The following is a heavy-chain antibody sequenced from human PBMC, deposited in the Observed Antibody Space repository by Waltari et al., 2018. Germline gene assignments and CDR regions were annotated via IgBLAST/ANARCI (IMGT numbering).Heavy chain of an antibody. D-gene: IGHD2-15*01. CDR1: GFTFSRYS. V-gene: IGHV3-48*01. Sequence: EVQLVESGGGLVQPGGSLRLSCAASGFTFSRYSMNWVRQAPGKGLEWVSYISSSSSTIYYADSVKGRFTISRDNAKNSLYLQMNSLRAEDTAVYYCARDPGYCSGGSCLRSIPYWYFDLWGRGTLVTVSS. J-gene: IGHJ2*01. CDR2: ISSSSSTI. CDR3: ARDPGYCSGGSCLRSIPYWYFDL.